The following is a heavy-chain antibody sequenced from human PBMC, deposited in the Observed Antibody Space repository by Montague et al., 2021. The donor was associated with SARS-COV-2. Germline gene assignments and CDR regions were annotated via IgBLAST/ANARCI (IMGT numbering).Heavy chain of an antibody. CDR2: VFDSGST. D-gene: IGHD5-12*01. V-gene: IGHV4-59*13. CDR3: ARGEWLRGGMDV. Sequence: ETLSLTYTVSGGSISSYYWSWIRQPPGNGLEWIGHVFDSGSTNYNPSLKSRVTISVDTSKNQFSLKLSSVTAADTAVYYCARGEWLRGGMDVWGQGTTVTVSS. J-gene: IGHJ6*02. CDR1: GGSISSYY.